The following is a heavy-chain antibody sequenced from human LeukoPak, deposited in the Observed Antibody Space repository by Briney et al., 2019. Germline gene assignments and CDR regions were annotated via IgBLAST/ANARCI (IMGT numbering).Heavy chain of an antibody. D-gene: IGHD2-15*01. Sequence: TGGSLRLSCAASGFIFSSFGMHWVRRAPGKGLEWVAFIQDDESNKFYADSVKGRFTISRDNSKNTLFLQMNSLRPEDTALYYCAKQMVERPHYYYMDVWGKGTTVTVSS. V-gene: IGHV3-30*02. J-gene: IGHJ6*03. CDR2: IQDDESNK. CDR3: AKQMVERPHYYYMDV. CDR1: GFIFSSFG.